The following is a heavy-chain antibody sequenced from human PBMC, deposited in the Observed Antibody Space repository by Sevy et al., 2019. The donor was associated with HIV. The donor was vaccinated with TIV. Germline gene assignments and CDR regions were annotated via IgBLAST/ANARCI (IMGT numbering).Heavy chain of an antibody. D-gene: IGHD5-12*01. CDR2: INTDGKII. J-gene: IGHJ4*02. V-gene: IGHV3-74*01. CDR1: GFTFASDY. Sequence: GGSLRLSCAASGFTFASDYMHWVRQPPGKGLVWVSHINTDGKIIRYADSVKGRFTTSRDNAKNTLYLQMNSLRAEDTAVYYCARGSRRTSGSWGQGTLVTVSS. CDR3: ARGSRRTSGS.